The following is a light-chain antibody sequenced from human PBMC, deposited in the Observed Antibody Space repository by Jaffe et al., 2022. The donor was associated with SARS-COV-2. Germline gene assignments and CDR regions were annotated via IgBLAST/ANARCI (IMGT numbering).Light chain of an antibody. CDR3: QQYKDYSWT. CDR1: QSISIW. J-gene: IGKJ1*01. Sequence: DIQMTQSPSTLSASVGDRVSITCRASQSISIWLAWYQQQPGNAPKLLIYKASSLETGVPSRFSGSGSGTEFTLTISSLQPDDFATYYCQQYKDYSWTFGQGTKVEIK. CDR2: KAS. V-gene: IGKV1-5*03.